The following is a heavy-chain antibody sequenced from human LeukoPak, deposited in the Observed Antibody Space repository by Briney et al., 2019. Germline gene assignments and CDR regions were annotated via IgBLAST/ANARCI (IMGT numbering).Heavy chain of an antibody. CDR2: INSDGRST. J-gene: IGHJ4*02. V-gene: IGHV3-74*01. Sequence: GGSLRLSCAASGFTFSSYWMHWVRQAPGKGLVWVSRINSDGRSTSYADSVKGRFTISRDNSKNTLYLQMNSLRAEDTAVYYCAKDSSVVPAAIYDYWGQGTLVTVSS. CDR1: GFTFSSYW. D-gene: IGHD2-2*01. CDR3: AKDSSVVPAAIYDY.